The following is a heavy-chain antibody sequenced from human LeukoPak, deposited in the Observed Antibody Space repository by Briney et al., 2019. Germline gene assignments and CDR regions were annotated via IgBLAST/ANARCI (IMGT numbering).Heavy chain of an antibody. V-gene: IGHV3-48*03. CDR3: ARRFDT. CDR1: GFTFSSYE. CDR2: ISSSGTTT. J-gene: IGHJ3*02. Sequence: PGGSLRLSCAASGFTFSSYEMNWVRQAPGKGLEWLSYISSSGTTTYYADSVKGRFTISRDNAKNSLILQMNSLRGEDTAVYYCARRFDTWGQGTVVTVSS.